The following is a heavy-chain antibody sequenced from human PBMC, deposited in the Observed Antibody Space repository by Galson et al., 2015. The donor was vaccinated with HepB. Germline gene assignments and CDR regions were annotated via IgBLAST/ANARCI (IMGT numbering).Heavy chain of an antibody. CDR1: GFTFSGHA. J-gene: IGHJ4*02. CDR3: ASDCDGSGSFYNMLGY. Sequence: SLRLSCAVSGFTFSGHAFHWVRQAPGRGLEWVALISSDYTSKFYADSVMGRLTIYRDNSKDTVYLQMNSLRDEDTAVYYCASDCDGSGSFYNMLGYWGQGTMVTVSS. D-gene: IGHD3-10*01. V-gene: IGHV3-30*07. CDR2: ISSDYTSK.